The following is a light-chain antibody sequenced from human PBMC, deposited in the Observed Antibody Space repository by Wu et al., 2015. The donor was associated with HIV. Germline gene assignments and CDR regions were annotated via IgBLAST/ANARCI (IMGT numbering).Light chain of an antibody. CDR3: QQYGTSPST. CDR1: QSVRSSH. V-gene: IGKV3-20*01. Sequence: EIVLTQSPGTLSLSPGEGATLSCRASQSVRSSHLAWYQQKPGQAPRLIIYAASTRATGIPDRFSGSGSGTDFTLTISRLEPEDFAVLYCQQYGTSPSTFGQGTMLELK. CDR2: AAS. J-gene: IGKJ2*01.